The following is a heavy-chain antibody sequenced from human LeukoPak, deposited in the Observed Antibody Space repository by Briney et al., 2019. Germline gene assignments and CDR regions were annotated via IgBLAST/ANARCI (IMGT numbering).Heavy chain of an antibody. V-gene: IGHV4-4*02. CDR1: GGSISSSNW. Sequence: SETLSLTCAVSGGSISSSNWWTWFRQPPGKGLEWIGRIYTSGSTNYNPSLKSRVTISVDTSKNQFSLKLSSVTAADTAVYYCASRKVTRGGWFDPWGQGTLVTVSS. CDR3: ASRKVTRGGWFDP. CDR2: IYTSGST. J-gene: IGHJ5*02. D-gene: IGHD2-21*02.